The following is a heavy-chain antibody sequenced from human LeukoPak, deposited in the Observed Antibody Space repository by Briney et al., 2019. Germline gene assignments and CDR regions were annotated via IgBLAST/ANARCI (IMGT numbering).Heavy chain of an antibody. CDR1: GYTFTSYA. V-gene: IGHV1-3*01. CDR2: INAGNGNT. D-gene: IGHD4-17*01. Sequence: ASVKVSCTASGYTFTSYAMHRVRQAPGQRLEWMGWINAGNGNTKYSQKFQGRVTITRDTSASTAYMELSSLRSEDTAVYYCASSEGSVTPLDYWGQGTLVTVSS. CDR3: ASSEGSVTPLDY. J-gene: IGHJ4*02.